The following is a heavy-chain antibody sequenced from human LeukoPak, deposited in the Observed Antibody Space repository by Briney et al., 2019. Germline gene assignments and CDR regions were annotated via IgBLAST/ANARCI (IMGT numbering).Heavy chain of an antibody. Sequence: PSQTLSLTCDVSGGSISSGLYSWSWIRQPLGKGLQWIGYIYHTGSTYYNPSLKSRVTISVDTSKNQFSLRLSSVTAADTAVYYCARLQYCSGTSCYWFDPWGQGTLVTVSS. CDR3: ARLQYCSGTSCYWFDP. J-gene: IGHJ5*02. CDR2: IYHTGST. D-gene: IGHD2-2*01. V-gene: IGHV4-30-2*01. CDR1: GGSISSGLYS.